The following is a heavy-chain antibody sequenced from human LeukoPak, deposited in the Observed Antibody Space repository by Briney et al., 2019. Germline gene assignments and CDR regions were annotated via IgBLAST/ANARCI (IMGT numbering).Heavy chain of an antibody. D-gene: IGHD6-19*01. Sequence: SGTLSLTCAVSGGSISSSNWWSWVRQPPGKGLEWIGEIYHSGSTYYNPSLKSRVTISVDTSKNQFSLKLSSVTAADTAVYYCARLSGGGIAVDDYNVDYWGQGTLVTVSS. CDR3: ARLSGGGIAVDDYNVDY. V-gene: IGHV4-4*02. CDR1: GGSISSSNW. CDR2: IYHSGST. J-gene: IGHJ4*02.